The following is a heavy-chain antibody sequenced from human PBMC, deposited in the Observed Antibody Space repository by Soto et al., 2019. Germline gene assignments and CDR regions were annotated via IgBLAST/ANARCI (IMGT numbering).Heavy chain of an antibody. CDR3: AHLVPGPLSFAC. CDR2: IYWDGDR. CDR1: GFSFNTRGVG. J-gene: IGHJ4*02. V-gene: IGHV2-5*02. D-gene: IGHD6-19*01. Sequence: QITLKESGPTLLKPTQTLALTCTFSGFSFNTRGVGVAWIRQPPGKALEWLAVIYWDGDRRYSPSLTDRLTITKDMSTMQVVLTMTNVDPVDTGTYYCAHLVPGPLSFACWGQGALVTVSS.